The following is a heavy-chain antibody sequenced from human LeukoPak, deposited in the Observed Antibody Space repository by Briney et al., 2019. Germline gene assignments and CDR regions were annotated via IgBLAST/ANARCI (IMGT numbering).Heavy chain of an antibody. CDR2: IYYSGST. Sequence: PSETLSLTCTVSGGSISSSGYYWGWIRPPPGKGLEGIGSIYYSGSTYYNPSLKSRVTISVDTSKNQFSLNLSSVTAAGTAVYFFARYEGSSYPFDYWGQGTLVTVSS. CDR1: GGSISSSGYY. V-gene: IGHV4-39*07. D-gene: IGHD3-22*01. J-gene: IGHJ4*02. CDR3: ARYEGSSYPFDY.